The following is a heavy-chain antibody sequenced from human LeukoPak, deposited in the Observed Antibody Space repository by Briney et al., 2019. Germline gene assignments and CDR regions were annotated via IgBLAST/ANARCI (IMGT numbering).Heavy chain of an antibody. D-gene: IGHD3-10*01. CDR3: ARDKRYYYGSTSIKTLDY. Sequence: PSETLSLTCAVYGGSFSGYYWSWIRQPPGKGLEWLGEINHSGSTNYNPSLKSRVTISVDTSKNQFSLKLSSVTAADTAVYYCARDKRYYYGSTSIKTLDYWGQGTLVTVSS. CDR1: GGSFSGYY. V-gene: IGHV4-34*01. CDR2: INHSGST. J-gene: IGHJ4*02.